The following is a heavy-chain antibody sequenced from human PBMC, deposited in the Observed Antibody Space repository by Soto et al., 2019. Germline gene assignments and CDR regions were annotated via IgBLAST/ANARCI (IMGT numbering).Heavy chain of an antibody. J-gene: IGHJ3*02. V-gene: IGHV4-30-4*01. D-gene: IGHD5-18*01. Sequence: QVQLQESGPRLLKPSQTLSLTCTVSGGSFSSDHYYWNCIRQPPGKGLEWIGYIYFTGSSYSNPSLKSRVTIALDRSTNQFSLTLTSVTAADTAVYYCVRSGYIYGAKAFDIWAQGKMVTVSS. CDR2: IYFTGSS. CDR1: GGSFSSDHYY. CDR3: VRSGYIYGAKAFDI.